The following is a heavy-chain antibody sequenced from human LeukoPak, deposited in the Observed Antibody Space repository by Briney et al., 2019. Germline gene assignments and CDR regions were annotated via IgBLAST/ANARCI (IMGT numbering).Heavy chain of an antibody. V-gene: IGHV3-30*02. Sequence: GGSLRLSCAASGFTFSTYGLHWVRQAPGKGLEWVAFIGHDGTKIYYADSVQGRFTISRDNSKNTLYLEMNSLSGEDTALYYCAKDHVTWGNRYFDHWGQGTLGTVSS. CDR3: AKDHVTWGNRYFDH. D-gene: IGHD3-16*01. CDR2: IGHDGTKI. J-gene: IGHJ4*02. CDR1: GFTFSTYG.